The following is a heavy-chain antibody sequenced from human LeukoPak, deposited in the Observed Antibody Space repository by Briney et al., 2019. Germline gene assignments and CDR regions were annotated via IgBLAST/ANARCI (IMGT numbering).Heavy chain of an antibody. CDR1: GFTFSSYG. D-gene: IGHD3-10*01. CDR2: IRYDGSNK. Sequence: GGSLRLSCAASGFTFSSYGMHWVRQAPGKGLEWAAFIRYDGSNKYYADSVKGRFTISRDNSKNTPYLQMNSLRAEDTAVYYCAKDKYYGSGSRNWFDPWGQGTLVTVSS. CDR3: AKDKYYGSGSRNWFDP. V-gene: IGHV3-30*02. J-gene: IGHJ5*02.